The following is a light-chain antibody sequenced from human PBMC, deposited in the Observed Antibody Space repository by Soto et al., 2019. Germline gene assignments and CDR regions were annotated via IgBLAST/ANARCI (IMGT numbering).Light chain of an antibody. CDR3: QQYFTSRT. CDR1: EFVTSTY. V-gene: IGKV3-20*01. J-gene: IGKJ1*01. CDR2: GGS. Sequence: EIVLTQSPGTLSLSPGERATLSCRASEFVTSTYLAWYQQKSGQAPRLLIYGGSNRATGIPDRFRGSGFGTDFTLTISRLEPEDFAVYYCQQYFTSRTFGQGTKVEIK.